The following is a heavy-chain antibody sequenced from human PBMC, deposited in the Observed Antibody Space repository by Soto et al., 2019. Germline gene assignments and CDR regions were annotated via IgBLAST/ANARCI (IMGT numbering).Heavy chain of an antibody. J-gene: IGHJ5*02. Sequence: KPSETLSLTCAVSGGAIASSSYYWGWIRQSPGKGLEWIGSVYFSGKTYYNPSLNSRITILIDTSKNQFSLNVGSVTAADTAVFYCARGTVSRSSYPIDFDLWGQGTMVTVYS. CDR3: ARGTVSRSSYPIDFDL. V-gene: IGHV4-39*01. CDR1: GGAIASSSYY. D-gene: IGHD2-2*01. CDR2: VYFSGKT.